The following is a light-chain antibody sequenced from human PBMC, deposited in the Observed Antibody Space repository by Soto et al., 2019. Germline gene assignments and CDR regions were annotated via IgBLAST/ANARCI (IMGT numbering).Light chain of an antibody. CDR3: AAWDDSLSGVV. CDR2: RNN. Sequence: QSVLTQPPSASGTPGQRVTISCSGTSSNIGNNYVNWYQQLPGTAPKLLIYRNNQRPSGVPDRFSGSKSGTSASLAISGLRSEDEADYYCAAWDDSLSGVVFGGGTKLTVL. V-gene: IGLV1-47*01. J-gene: IGLJ2*01. CDR1: SSNIGNNY.